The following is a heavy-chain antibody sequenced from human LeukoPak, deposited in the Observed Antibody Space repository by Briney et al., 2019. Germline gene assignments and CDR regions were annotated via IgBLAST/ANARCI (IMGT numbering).Heavy chain of an antibody. D-gene: IGHD6-19*01. CDR1: GFTFSTYG. CDR3: AKEGYSSGRYEDY. V-gene: IGHV3-30*02. CDR2: VRYDGSNK. J-gene: IGHJ4*02. Sequence: PGGSLRLSCAAAGFTFSTYGIHWVPQAPGMGLEWGAFVRYDGSNKYYADSVKGRFTISRDNFMNTVYLQMNSLRPEDTAVYYCAKEGYSSGRYEDYWGQGTLVTVSS.